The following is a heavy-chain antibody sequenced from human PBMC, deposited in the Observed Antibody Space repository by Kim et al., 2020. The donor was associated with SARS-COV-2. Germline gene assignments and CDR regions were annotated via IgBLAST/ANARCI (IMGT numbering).Heavy chain of an antibody. Sequence: SETLSLTCTVSGGSISSGGYYWSWIRQHPGKGLEWIGYIYYSGSTYYNPSLKSRVTISVDTSKNQFSLKLSSVTAADTAVYYCAKSKIGGYCSGGSCYDWFDPWGQGTLVTVSS. J-gene: IGHJ5*02. CDR1: GGSISSGGYY. CDR2: IYYSGST. D-gene: IGHD2-15*01. CDR3: AKSKIGGYCSGGSCYDWFDP. V-gene: IGHV4-31*03.